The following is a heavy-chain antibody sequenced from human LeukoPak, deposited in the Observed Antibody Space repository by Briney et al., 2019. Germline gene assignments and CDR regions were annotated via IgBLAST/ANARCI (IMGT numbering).Heavy chain of an antibody. D-gene: IGHD3-10*01. CDR1: GGSITSSSYY. CDR3: ATMVRGTHMYYFDY. J-gene: IGHJ4*02. Sequence: SETLSLTCTVSGGSITSSSYYWGWIRQPPGKGLEWIGSIYYSGSTHYNPSLKSRVTISVDTSKKQFSLKLSSVTAADTAVYYCATMVRGTHMYYFDYWGQGTLVTVSS. CDR2: IYYSGST. V-gene: IGHV4-39*07.